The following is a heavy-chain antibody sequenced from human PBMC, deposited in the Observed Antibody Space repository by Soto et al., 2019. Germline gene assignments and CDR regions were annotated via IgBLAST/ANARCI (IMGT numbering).Heavy chain of an antibody. D-gene: IGHD3-22*01. CDR3: ARRKGDYYDSSGYHYYFDY. Sequence: ASVKVSCKASGYIFTNYYVHWVRQAPGQGLEWMGWINPNSGGTKSAQKFQGRVTMTRDTSISTAYMELSRLRSDDTAVYYCARRKGDYYDSSGYHYYFDYWGQGTLVTVSS. CDR2: INPNSGGT. J-gene: IGHJ4*02. V-gene: IGHV1-2*02. CDR1: GYIFTNYY.